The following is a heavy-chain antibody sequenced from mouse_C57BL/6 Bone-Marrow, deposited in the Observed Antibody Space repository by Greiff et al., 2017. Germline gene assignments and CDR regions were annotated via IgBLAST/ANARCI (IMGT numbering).Heavy chain of an antibody. CDR1: GFTFTDYY. V-gene: IGHV7-3*01. J-gene: IGHJ2*01. D-gene: IGHD2-12*01. Sequence: DVKLVESGGGLVQPGGSLSLSCAASGFTFTDYYMSWVRQPPGQALEWLGFIRNKANGYTTEYSASVKGRFTISRDNSQSILYLQMNALRAEDSATYYCARWTSYYSPFDYWGQGTTLTVSS. CDR3: ARWTSYYSPFDY. CDR2: IRNKANGYTT.